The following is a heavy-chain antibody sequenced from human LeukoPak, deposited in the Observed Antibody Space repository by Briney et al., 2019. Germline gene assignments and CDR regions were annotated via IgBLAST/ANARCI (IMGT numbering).Heavy chain of an antibody. V-gene: IGHV1-69*05. CDR2: IIPIFGTA. CDR3: ARGSSWPLNWFDP. D-gene: IGHD6-13*01. CDR1: GGTFSSYA. Sequence: SVKVSCKASGGTFSSYAISWVRQAPGQGLEWMGRIIPIFGTANYAQKFQGRVTINTDESTSTAYMELSSLRSEDTAVYYCARGSSWPLNWFDPWGQGTLVTVSS. J-gene: IGHJ5*02.